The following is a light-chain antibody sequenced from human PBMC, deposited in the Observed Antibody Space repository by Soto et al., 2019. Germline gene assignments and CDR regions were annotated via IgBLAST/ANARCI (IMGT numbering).Light chain of an antibody. V-gene: IGLV2-8*01. CDR3: CSYAGSNNFPYV. J-gene: IGLJ1*01. CDR2: EVS. CDR1: SSDVGGYNY. Sequence: QSALTQPPSASGSPGRSVTISCTGTSSDVGGYNYVSWYQQHPGKAPKLMIYEVSKRPSGVPDRFSGSKSGNTASLTVSGLQAEDEADYYCCSYAGSNNFPYVFGTGTKVTVL.